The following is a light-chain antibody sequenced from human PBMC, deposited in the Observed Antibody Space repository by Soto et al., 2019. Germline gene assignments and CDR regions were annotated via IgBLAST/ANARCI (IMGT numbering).Light chain of an antibody. CDR1: QSVSSNY. V-gene: IGKV3-20*01. CDR3: QQYVSSPPWT. CDR2: DVS. J-gene: IGKJ1*01. Sequence: EIVLTQSPGTLSLSPGERATLSCRASQSVSSNYLAWYQQKPGQAPRLHIYDVSSRATGIPDRVSGSGSRTDFPLTISRLEPEDFAVYYCQQYVSSPPWTFGQGTKVEIK.